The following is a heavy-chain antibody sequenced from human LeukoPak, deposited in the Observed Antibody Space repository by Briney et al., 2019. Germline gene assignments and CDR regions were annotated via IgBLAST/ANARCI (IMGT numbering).Heavy chain of an antibody. Sequence: PGGSLRLSCAASGFTFSSYAMHWVRQAPGKGLEYVSAISSNGGSTYYANSVKGRFTISRDNSKNTLYLQMNSLKPEDTAVYYCARVAEAAAFDSWGQGTLVTVSS. CDR2: ISSNGGST. J-gene: IGHJ4*02. CDR3: ARVAEAAAFDS. D-gene: IGHD6-13*01. CDR1: GFTFSSYA. V-gene: IGHV3-64*01.